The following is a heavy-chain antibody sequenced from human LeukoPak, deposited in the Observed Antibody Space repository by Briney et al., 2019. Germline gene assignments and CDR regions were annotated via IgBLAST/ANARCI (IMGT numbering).Heavy chain of an antibody. D-gene: IGHD3-9*01. J-gene: IGHJ1*01. V-gene: IGHV1-8*03. CDR1: GYTFTSYD. Sequence: ASVKVSCKASGYTFTSYDINWVRQATGQGLEWMGWMNPNSGNTGYAQKFQGRVTITRNTSISTAYMELSSLRSEDTAVYYCARGSGHDILTGYYDFWGQGTLVTVSS. CDR2: MNPNSGNT. CDR3: ARGSGHDILTGYYDF.